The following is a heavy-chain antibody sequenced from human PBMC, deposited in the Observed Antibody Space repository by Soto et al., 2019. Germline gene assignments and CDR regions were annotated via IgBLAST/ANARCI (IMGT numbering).Heavy chain of an antibody. V-gene: IGHV4-34*01. CDR2: INHSGST. CDR1: GGSFSGYY. CDR3: AHHNYYGSGNVY. Sequence: PSETLSLTCAVYGGSFSGYYWSWIRQPPGKGLEWIGEINHSGSTNYNPSLKSRVTISVDTPQNHVVLMMTDMDPVDTATYYCAHHNYYGSGNVYWGQGTLVTVSS. D-gene: IGHD3-10*01. J-gene: IGHJ4*02.